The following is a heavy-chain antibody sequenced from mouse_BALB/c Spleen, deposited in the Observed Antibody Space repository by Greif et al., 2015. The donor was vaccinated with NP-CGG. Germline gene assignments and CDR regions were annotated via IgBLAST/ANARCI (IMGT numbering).Heavy chain of an antibody. CDR3: ARRTGTEAMDY. Sequence: VQLQQSGPELAKPGASVKISCKASGYTFTDYYINWVKRKPGQGLEWIGWIYPGSGNTKYNEKFKGKATLTVDTSSSTAYMQLSSLTSEDTAVYFCARRTGTEAMDYWGQGTSVTVSS. CDR2: IYPGSGNT. V-gene: IGHV1-84*02. D-gene: IGHD4-1*01. J-gene: IGHJ4*01. CDR1: GYTFTDYY.